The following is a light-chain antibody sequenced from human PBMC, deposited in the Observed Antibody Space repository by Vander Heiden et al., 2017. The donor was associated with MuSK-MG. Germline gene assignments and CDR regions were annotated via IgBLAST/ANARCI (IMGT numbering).Light chain of an antibody. CDR1: QSTRSD. J-gene: IGKJ4*01. Sequence: RVTNPCRARQSTRSDINWNKQKPGKAPKILIYAASSLQSEVPSRFSFSGSGTEFTLTLSSLQPEDFATYYYQRRYSSITLTFGGGTKVEIK. CDR3: QRRYSSITLT. CDR2: AAS. V-gene: IGKV1-39*01.